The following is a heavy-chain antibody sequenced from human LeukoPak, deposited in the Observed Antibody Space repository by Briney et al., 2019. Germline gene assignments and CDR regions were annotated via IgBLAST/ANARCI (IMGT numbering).Heavy chain of an antibody. CDR1: GGTFSSYA. D-gene: IGHD3-10*01. V-gene: IGHV1-69*13. Sequence: SVKVSCKASGGTFSSYAISWVRQAPGQGPEWMGGIIPIFGTANYAQKFQGRVTITADESTSTAYMELSSLRSEDTAVYYCARPHYYGSGSYSWFDPWGQGTLVTVSS. J-gene: IGHJ5*02. CDR2: IIPIFGTA. CDR3: ARPHYYGSGSYSWFDP.